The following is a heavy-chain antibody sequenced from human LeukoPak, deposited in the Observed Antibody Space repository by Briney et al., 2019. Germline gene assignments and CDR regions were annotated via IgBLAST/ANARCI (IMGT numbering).Heavy chain of an antibody. D-gene: IGHD6-19*01. Sequence: GGSLKLSCAASGFSFSSYVIHWVRQAPGKGLEWVAVIWYDGSNKYYADSVKGRFTISRDNSKSTLYLEMNSLRAEDTAVYYCARWDSSGFDYWGQGTLVTVSS. CDR2: IWYDGSNK. CDR3: ARWDSSGFDY. V-gene: IGHV3-33*01. J-gene: IGHJ4*02. CDR1: GFSFSSYV.